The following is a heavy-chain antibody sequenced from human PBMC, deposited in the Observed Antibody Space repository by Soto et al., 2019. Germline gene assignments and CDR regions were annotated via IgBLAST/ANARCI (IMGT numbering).Heavy chain of an antibody. CDR3: AKRYGDYDLDY. CDR2: ISYDGSNK. CDR1: GFTFSSYG. Sequence: GGSLRLSCAASGFTFSSYGMHWVRQAPGKGLEWVAVISYDGSNKYYADSVKGRFTISRDNSKNTLYLQMNSLRAEDTAVYYCAKRYGDYDLDYWGQGTLVTVSS. V-gene: IGHV3-30*18. J-gene: IGHJ4*02. D-gene: IGHD4-17*01.